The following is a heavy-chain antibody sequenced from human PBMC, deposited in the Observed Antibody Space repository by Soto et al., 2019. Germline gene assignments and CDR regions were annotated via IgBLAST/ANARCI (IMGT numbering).Heavy chain of an antibody. J-gene: IGHJ4*02. CDR1: VGTFSSYA. CDR3: AALGYCTNGVCSDVDY. CDR2: IIPIFGTA. V-gene: IGHV1-69*12. Sequence: QVQLVQSGAEVKKPGSSVKVSCKASVGTFSSYAISWVRQAPGQGLEWMGGIIPIFGTANYAQKFQGRVTITADESTSTAYMELSSLRSEDTAVYYCAALGYCTNGVCSDVDYWGQGTLVTVSS. D-gene: IGHD2-8*01.